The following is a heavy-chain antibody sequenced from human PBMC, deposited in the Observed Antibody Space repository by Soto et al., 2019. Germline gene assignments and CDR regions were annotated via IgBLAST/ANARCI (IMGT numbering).Heavy chain of an antibody. CDR1: GYTFTSYG. V-gene: IGHV1-18*01. Sequence: QGQLVQSGAEVKKPGASVKVSCKASGYTFTSYGISWVRQAPGQGLEWMGWISAYNGNTNYAQKLQGRVTMTTDTSTSTAYMELRRLRSDDTAVYYCASSSGQWLDAEYFQHWGQRTLVTVSS. J-gene: IGHJ1*01. CDR3: ASSSGQWLDAEYFQH. D-gene: IGHD6-19*01. CDR2: ISAYNGNT.